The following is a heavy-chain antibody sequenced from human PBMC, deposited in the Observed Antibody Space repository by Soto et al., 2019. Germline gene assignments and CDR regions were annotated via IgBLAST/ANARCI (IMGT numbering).Heavy chain of an antibody. CDR2: IYHRGST. V-gene: IGHV4-59*01. Sequence: PSETLSLTCTVFGGSISGYYWSWIRQPPGKGLEWLGYIYHRGSTTYSPSLEGRITISIDTSKNQFSLKLTSVTPADTAVYYCARGDEAFDPWGPGTLVTAPQ. CDR1: GGSISGYY. CDR3: ARGDEAFDP. J-gene: IGHJ5*02.